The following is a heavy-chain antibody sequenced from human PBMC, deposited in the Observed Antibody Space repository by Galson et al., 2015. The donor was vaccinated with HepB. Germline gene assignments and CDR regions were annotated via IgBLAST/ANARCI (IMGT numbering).Heavy chain of an antibody. CDR1: GYTFTNYW. CDR3: ARLQSSIAVAGDY. CDR2: IDPTDSYT. J-gene: IGHJ4*02. Sequence: KVSCKASGYTFTNYWISWVRQMPGKGLEWMGRIDPTDSYTNYRPSFQGHVTISVDKSTSTAFLHWSSLQASDTAVYYCARLQSSIAVAGDYWGQGTLITVSS. D-gene: IGHD6-19*01. V-gene: IGHV5-10-1*01.